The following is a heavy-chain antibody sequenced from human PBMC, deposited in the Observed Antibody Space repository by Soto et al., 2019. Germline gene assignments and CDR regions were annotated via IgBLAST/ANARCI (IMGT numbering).Heavy chain of an antibody. V-gene: IGHV4-4*02. J-gene: IGHJ5*02. D-gene: IGHD2-2*01. CDR3: ARIAIVPAALDP. CDR1: GASITSSHW. CDR2: VYHSGSA. Sequence: SETLSLTCDVSGASITSSHWWCWLRQSPGKGLEWIGEVYHSGSANYNPSLKSRVSMSVDKSKNQFSLRLSSVTAADTALYYCARIAIVPAALDPWGQGMLVTVSS.